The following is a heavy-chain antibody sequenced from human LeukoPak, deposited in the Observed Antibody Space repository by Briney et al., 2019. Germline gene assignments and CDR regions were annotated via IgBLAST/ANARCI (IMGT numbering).Heavy chain of an antibody. Sequence: GGSLRLSCAASGFTVSSNYMSWVRQAPGKGLEWVGRIKPKTDGETTEYAAPVKDRFSISRDDPKSMMYLQMNSLKTEDTAVYYCITPLPYSAQGGQGTLVTVSS. J-gene: IGHJ4*02. CDR2: IKPKTDGETT. V-gene: IGHV3-15*01. D-gene: IGHD2-21*01. CDR3: ITPLPYSAQ. CDR1: GFTVSSNY.